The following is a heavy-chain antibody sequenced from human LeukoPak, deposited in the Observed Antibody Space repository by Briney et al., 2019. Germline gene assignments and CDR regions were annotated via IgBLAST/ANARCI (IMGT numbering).Heavy chain of an antibody. D-gene: IGHD5-12*01. V-gene: IGHV3-9*01. Sequence: PGGSLRLSCAASGFTFHQYAIHWVRQVPGKGLEWVSGMSWNSASIGYTDSVKGRFTISRDNAKNSVHLQMNSLRAENTALYYCAKDKAPLYSGYDWDLDFWGQGTLVTVSS. CDR2: MSWNSASI. J-gene: IGHJ4*02. CDR3: AKDKAPLYSGYDWDLDF. CDR1: GFTFHQYA.